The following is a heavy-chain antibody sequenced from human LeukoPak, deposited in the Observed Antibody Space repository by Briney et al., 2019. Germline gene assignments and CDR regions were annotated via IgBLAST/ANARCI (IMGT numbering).Heavy chain of an antibody. J-gene: IGHJ3*02. CDR2: INHVGST. V-gene: IGHV4-34*01. CDR1: GGSVSGYG. CDR3: ARMTLNRGYSYGYRINRAFDI. Sequence: SETLSLTCAVYGGSVSGYGWGWIRQPPGKGLEWLGEINHVGSTNYNPSLKSGVTISVERSRNQFSRKLSSVTAADTAVYYCARMTLNRGYSYGYRINRAFDIRGHGTMVTVSS. D-gene: IGHD5-18*01.